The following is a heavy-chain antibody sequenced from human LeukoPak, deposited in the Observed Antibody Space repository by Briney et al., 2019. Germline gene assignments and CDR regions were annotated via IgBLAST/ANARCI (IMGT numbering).Heavy chain of an antibody. V-gene: IGHV4-34*01. CDR1: GGSFSGYY. CDR2: INHSGST. CDR3: ARRVQDASSSGWSNSAYYFDY. J-gene: IGHJ4*02. Sequence: ASETLSLTCAVYGGSFSGYYWSWIRQPPGKGLEWIGEINHSGSTNYNPSLKSRATISVDTSKNQFSLKLSSVTAADTAVYYCARRVQDASSSGWSNSAYYFDYWGQGTLVTVSS. D-gene: IGHD6-19*01.